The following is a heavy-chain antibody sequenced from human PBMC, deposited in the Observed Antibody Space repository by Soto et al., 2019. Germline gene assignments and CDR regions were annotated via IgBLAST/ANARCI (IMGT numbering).Heavy chain of an antibody. J-gene: IGHJ6*02. CDR1: GYSFTGYW. D-gene: IGHD5-18*01. V-gene: IGHV5-51*01. CDR3: ARRGYSYGKNYYYGMDV. Sequence: PGESLKISCNGSGYSFTGYWICWVRQMPWKGLEWMGIIYPGDSDTRYSPSFQGQVTIPADKSISTAYLQWSSLKASDTAMYYCARRGYSYGKNYYYGMDVWGQGTTVTVSS. CDR2: IYPGDSDT.